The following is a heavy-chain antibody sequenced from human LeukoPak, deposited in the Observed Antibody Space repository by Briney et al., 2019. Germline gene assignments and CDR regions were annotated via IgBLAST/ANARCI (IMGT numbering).Heavy chain of an antibody. J-gene: IGHJ3*02. Sequence: ASVKVSCKASGYTFTSYGISWVRQAPGQGLEWMGWISAYNGNTNYAQKLQGRVTMTTDTSTSTAYMELRSLRSEDTAVYYCASDGEVGGAFDIWGQGTMVTVSS. CDR2: ISAYNGNT. V-gene: IGHV1-18*01. D-gene: IGHD3-10*01. CDR3: ASDGEVGGAFDI. CDR1: GYTFTSYG.